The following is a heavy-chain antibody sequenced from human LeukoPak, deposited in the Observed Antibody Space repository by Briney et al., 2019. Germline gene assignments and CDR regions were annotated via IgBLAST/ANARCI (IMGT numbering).Heavy chain of an antibody. CDR1: GFIFSHYG. V-gene: IGHV3-33*01. Sequence: PGRSLRLSCVASGFIFSHYGVHWVRQAPGKGLEWVAVIWSDGSNRFYAGSVKGRFTISRDNSQNTVFLQMNSLRAEDTAMYYCARDAQRGFDYSNSLKYWGHGILVTVSS. J-gene: IGHJ4*01. CDR2: IWSDGSNR. CDR3: ARDAQRGFDYSNSLKY. D-gene: IGHD4-11*01.